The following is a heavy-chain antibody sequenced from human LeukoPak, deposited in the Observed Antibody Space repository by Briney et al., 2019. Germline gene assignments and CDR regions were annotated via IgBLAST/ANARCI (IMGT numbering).Heavy chain of an antibody. J-gene: IGHJ4*02. D-gene: IGHD3-22*01. V-gene: IGHV3-9*01. CDR3: AKDFLYYYDSSGYPGDY. Sequence: PGGSLRLSCAASGFTFSSYAMHWVRQAPGKGLEWVSGISWNSGSIGYADSVKGRFTISRDNAKNSLYLQMNSLRAEDTAVYYCAKDFLYYYDSSGYPGDYWGQGTLVTVSS. CDR2: ISWNSGSI. CDR1: GFTFSSYA.